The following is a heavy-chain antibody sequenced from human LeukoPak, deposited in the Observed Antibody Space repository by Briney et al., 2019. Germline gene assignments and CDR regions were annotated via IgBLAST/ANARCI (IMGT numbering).Heavy chain of an antibody. CDR3: AKDRAVAGTDARYYFDY. CDR2: IWFDEKNK. V-gene: IGHV3-33*06. Sequence: GRSLRLSCAASGFTFSKYGMHWVRQAPGKGLEWVAVIWFDEKNKYYADSVKGRFTISRDNSKNTLYLEMNSLRADDTAVYYCAKDRAVAGTDARYYFDYWGQGTLVTVSA. J-gene: IGHJ4*02. D-gene: IGHD6-19*01. CDR1: GFTFSKYG.